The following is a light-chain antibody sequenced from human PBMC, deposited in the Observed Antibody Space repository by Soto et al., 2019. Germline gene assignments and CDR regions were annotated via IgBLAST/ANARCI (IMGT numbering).Light chain of an antibody. V-gene: IGKV1-9*01. CDR3: QQLDSYLSFT. CDR1: QDVGHF. Sequence: DIQLTQSPSFLFASVGDRVTITCRASQDVGHFLAWYQQQPGKAPKLLMYAATNLQSEVPARFRGGGYGTELTPIITSLQPEDYAAYYCQQLDSYLSFTFGGGTKVEIK. CDR2: AAT. J-gene: IGKJ4*01.